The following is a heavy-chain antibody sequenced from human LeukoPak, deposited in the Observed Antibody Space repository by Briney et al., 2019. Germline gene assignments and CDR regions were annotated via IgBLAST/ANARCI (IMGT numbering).Heavy chain of an antibody. Sequence: GGSLRLSCAASGFTFSTYWMSWVRQAPVKGLEWVANIKEDGSEIYYVDSVKGRFTISRDNAKNSLYLQMSSLRAEDTAIYYCARMYCSSVTCYTDAFDMWGQGTMVIVSS. D-gene: IGHD2-2*02. CDR2: IKEDGSEI. J-gene: IGHJ3*02. V-gene: IGHV3-7*01. CDR1: GFTFSTYW. CDR3: ARMYCSSVTCYTDAFDM.